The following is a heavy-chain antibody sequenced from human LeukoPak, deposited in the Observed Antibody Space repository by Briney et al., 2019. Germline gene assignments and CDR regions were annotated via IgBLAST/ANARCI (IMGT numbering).Heavy chain of an antibody. CDR2: INSDGSST. CDR3: SRSFDF. V-gene: IGHV3-74*01. CDR1: GFTFSGYE. J-gene: IGHJ4*02. D-gene: IGHD1-14*01. Sequence: PGGSLRLSCAASGFTFSGYEMNWVRQAPGKGPVWVSRINSDGSSTSYADSVKGRFTISRDNAKNTLYMQMNSLRAEDTAVYYCSRSFDFWAQGTLVTVSS.